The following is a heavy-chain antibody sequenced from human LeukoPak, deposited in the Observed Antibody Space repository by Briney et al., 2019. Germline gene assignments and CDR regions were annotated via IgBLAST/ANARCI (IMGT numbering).Heavy chain of an antibody. V-gene: IGHV3-21*01. J-gene: IGHJ4*02. CDR3: ARIMSPQLPAIDY. CDR1: GFTFSSYS. Sequence: GRSLRLSCAASGFTFSSYSMNWVRQAPGKGLEWVSSISSSSSYIYYADSVKGRFTISRDNAKNSLYLQMNSLRAEDTAVYYCARIMSPQLPAIDYWGQGTLVTVSS. D-gene: IGHD2-2*01. CDR2: ISSSSSYI.